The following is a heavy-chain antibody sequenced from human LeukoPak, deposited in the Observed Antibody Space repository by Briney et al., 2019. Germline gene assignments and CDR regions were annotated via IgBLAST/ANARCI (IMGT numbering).Heavy chain of an antibody. Sequence: GGSLRLSCVASGFTYSHYGMNWVRQAPGKGLEWVANINQDGTEKYYVDSVKGRFTISRDYAKNSLYLQMNSLRVEDTAVYYCAKVAKYYYGPETYYFFEQWGQGTPVTASS. CDR1: GFTYSHYG. D-gene: IGHD3-10*01. V-gene: IGHV3-7*01. CDR2: INQDGTEK. CDR3: AKVAKYYYGPETYYFFEQ. J-gene: IGHJ4*02.